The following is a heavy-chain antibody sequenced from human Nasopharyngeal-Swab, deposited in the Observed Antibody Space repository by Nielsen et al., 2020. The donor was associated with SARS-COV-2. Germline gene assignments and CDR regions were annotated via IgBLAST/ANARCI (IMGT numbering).Heavy chain of an antibody. CDR3: ASSAVVANINGWFDP. Sequence: WIRQPPGKGLEWIGYIYYSGSTYYNPSLKSRVTISVDTSKNQFSLKLSSVTAADTAVYYCASSAVVANINGWFDPWGQGTLVTRLL. CDR2: IYYSGST. V-gene: IGHV4-31*02. D-gene: IGHD5-12*01. J-gene: IGHJ5*02.